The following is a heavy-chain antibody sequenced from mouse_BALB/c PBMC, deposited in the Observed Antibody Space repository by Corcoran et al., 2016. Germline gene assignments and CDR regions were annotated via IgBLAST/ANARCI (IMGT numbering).Heavy chain of an antibody. CDR2: ILPGSGST. D-gene: IGHD1-1*01. CDR3: SRNYGSSYDWYFDV. CDR1: GYTFSSYW. J-gene: IGHJ1*01. V-gene: IGHV1-9*01. Sequence: QVQLQQSGAVLMEPGASVKISCKATGYTFSSYWIEWVKQRPGHGLEWIGEILPGSGSTNYNEKFKGKATFTAYTSSNTAYMQLSSLTSEDSAVYYCSRNYGSSYDWYFDVWGAGTTVTVSS.